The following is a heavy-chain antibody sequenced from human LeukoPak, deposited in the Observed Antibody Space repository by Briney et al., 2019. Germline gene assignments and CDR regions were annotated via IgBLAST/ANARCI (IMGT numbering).Heavy chain of an antibody. V-gene: IGHV3-48*04. CDR3: ARVVSGVTGGDY. D-gene: IGHD3-3*01. Sequence: QPGGSLRLSCAASGFSFSTYNMIWVRQAPGKGLECISYITPTSTTIYYADSVKGRFAVSRDNANSLLYLQMNSLRVEDAAVYYCARVVSGVTGGDYWGQGTLVSVSS. CDR2: ITPTSTTI. J-gene: IGHJ4*02. CDR1: GFSFSTYN.